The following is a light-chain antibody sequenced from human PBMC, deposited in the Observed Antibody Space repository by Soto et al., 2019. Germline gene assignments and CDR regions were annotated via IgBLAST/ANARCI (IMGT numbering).Light chain of an antibody. Sequence: DIPMTQSPSSLSASVGDRVTITCRASQSISSYLNWYQQKPGKAPKLLIYAASSLQSGVPSRFSGSGSGTVSTLTISSLPPEDFTTYYCQQSYSTPGTFGQGTKVEIK. V-gene: IGKV1-39*01. CDR2: AAS. CDR3: QQSYSTPGT. CDR1: QSISSY. J-gene: IGKJ1*01.